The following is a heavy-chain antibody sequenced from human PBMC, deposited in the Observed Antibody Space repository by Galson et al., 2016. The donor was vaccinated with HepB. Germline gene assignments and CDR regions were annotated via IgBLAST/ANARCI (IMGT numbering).Heavy chain of an antibody. CDR2: IIPIFGTA. Sequence: SVKVSCKASGGTFSSYAISWVRQAPGQGLEWMGGIIPIFGTANYAQKFQGRVTITADESTNTAYMELSSLRSEDTAVYFCASPTGYCSGGSCYSKSYYYGMDVWGQGTTVTVSS. V-gene: IGHV1-69*13. D-gene: IGHD2-15*01. J-gene: IGHJ6*02. CDR3: ASPTGYCSGGSCYSKSYYYGMDV. CDR1: GGTFSSYA.